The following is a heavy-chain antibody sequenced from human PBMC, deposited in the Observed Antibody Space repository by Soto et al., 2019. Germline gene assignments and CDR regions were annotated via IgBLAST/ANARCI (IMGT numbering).Heavy chain of an antibody. Sequence: EVQLVESGGGLVQPGGSLRLSCVASGFTFSSYSMNWVRQAPGKGLEWVSYISSSSSTTYYADSVKGRFTISRDNAKNSLYLQMNSLRAEDTAVYYCARDLAAAILDYWGQGTLVTVSS. CDR3: ARDLAAAILDY. CDR2: ISSSSSTT. J-gene: IGHJ4*02. CDR1: GFTFSSYS. V-gene: IGHV3-48*01. D-gene: IGHD6-13*01.